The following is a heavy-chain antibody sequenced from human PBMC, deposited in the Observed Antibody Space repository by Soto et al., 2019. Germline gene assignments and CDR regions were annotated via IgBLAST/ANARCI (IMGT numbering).Heavy chain of an antibody. D-gene: IGHD6-13*01. CDR1: GYSFTSYW. V-gene: IGHV5-10-1*01. J-gene: IGHJ6*02. CDR2: IDPSDSYT. CDR3: ARRPLGDSSSASPVGYYGMDV. Sequence: GESLKISCNCSGYSFTSYWISWVRQMPGKGLEWMGRIDPSDSYTNYSPSFQGHVTISADKSISTAYLQWSSLKASDTAMYYCARRPLGDSSSASPVGYYGMDVWGQGTTVPVSS.